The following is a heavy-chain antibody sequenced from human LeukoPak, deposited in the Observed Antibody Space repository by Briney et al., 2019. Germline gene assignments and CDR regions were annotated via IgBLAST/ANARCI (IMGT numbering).Heavy chain of an antibody. CDR1: GFTFDDYG. Sequence: GGSLRLSCAASGFTFDDYGMHWVRQAPGKGLEWVSLIRGDGTSTYYADSVKGRFTVSRDSSRNSLYLQMNSLRAEDTAVYYCARSGATYFDYWGQGTLVTVSS. J-gene: IGHJ4*02. CDR3: ARSGATYFDY. V-gene: IGHV3-43*02. CDR2: IRGDGTST. D-gene: IGHD1-26*01.